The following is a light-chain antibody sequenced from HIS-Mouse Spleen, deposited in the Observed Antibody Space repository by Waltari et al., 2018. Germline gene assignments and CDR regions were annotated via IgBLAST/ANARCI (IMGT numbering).Light chain of an antibody. V-gene: IGKV1-5*03. Sequence: DIQMTQSPSTLSASVGDRVTITCRASQSISSWLAWYQQKPGKAPKLLSYKASSLESGVPSRFSGSGSGTEFTLTISSLQPDDFATYYCQQYNSWWTFGQGNKVEIK. CDR2: KAS. CDR1: QSISSW. CDR3: QQYNSWWT. J-gene: IGKJ1*01.